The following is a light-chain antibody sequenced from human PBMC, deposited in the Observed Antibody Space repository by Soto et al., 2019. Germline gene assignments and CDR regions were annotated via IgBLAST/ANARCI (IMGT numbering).Light chain of an antibody. CDR1: QSISDE. CDR2: DAS. J-gene: IGKJ2*01. V-gene: IGKV1-39*01. Sequence: DIQMTQSPSSLSASVGDRVTITCRASQSISDELNWYQQEPGKAPKLLMHDASTLEGGVPSRFSGSGSGTDFTLTISSLQPEDFATYFCQQSYTPPHTFGQGTKLEIK. CDR3: QQSYTPPHT.